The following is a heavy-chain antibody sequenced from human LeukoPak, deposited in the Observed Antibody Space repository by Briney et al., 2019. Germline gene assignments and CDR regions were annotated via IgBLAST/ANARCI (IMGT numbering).Heavy chain of an antibody. CDR1: GFTFDDYA. CDR2: ISWNSGSI. D-gene: IGHD5-12*01. Sequence: GRSLRLSCAASGFTFDDYAMHWVRQAPGKGLEWVSGISWNSGSIGYADSVKGRFTISRDNAKNSLYLQMSSLRAEDMALYYCAKDIDSAYASAWAFDYWGQGTLVTVSS. V-gene: IGHV3-9*03. J-gene: IGHJ4*02. CDR3: AKDIDSAYASAWAFDY.